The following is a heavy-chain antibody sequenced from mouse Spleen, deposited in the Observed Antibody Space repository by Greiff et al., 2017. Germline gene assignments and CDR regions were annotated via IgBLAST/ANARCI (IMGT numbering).Heavy chain of an antibody. D-gene: IGHD4-1*01. CDR2: ISSGGSYT. Sequence: EVKVVESGGGLVKPGGSLKLSCAASGFTFSSYAMSWVRQTPEKRLEWVATISSGGSYTYYPDSVKGRFTISRDNAKNTLYLQMSSLRSEDTAMYYCARHALGRGDYYAMDYWGQGTSVTVSS. CDR3: ARHALGRGDYYAMDY. J-gene: IGHJ4*01. V-gene: IGHV5-9-3*01. CDR1: GFTFSSYA.